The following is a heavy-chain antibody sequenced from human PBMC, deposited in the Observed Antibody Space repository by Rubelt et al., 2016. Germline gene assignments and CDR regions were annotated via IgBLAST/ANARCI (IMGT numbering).Heavy chain of an antibody. CDR2: IYYSGST. V-gene: IGHV4-39*07. CDR3: ARDTGSSWYRAPFDY. Sequence: QLQLQESGPGLVKPSETLSLTCTVSGGSISSSSYYWGWIRQPPGKGLEWIGSIYYSGSTYYNPSLMSRVTISVDTSKNQFSLKLSSVTAADTAVYYCARDTGSSWYRAPFDYWGQGTLVTVSS. CDR1: GGSISSSSYY. D-gene: IGHD6-13*01. J-gene: IGHJ4*02.